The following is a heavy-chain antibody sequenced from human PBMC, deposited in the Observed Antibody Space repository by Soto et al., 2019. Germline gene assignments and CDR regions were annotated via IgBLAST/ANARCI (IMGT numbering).Heavy chain of an antibody. V-gene: IGHV1-18*01. Sequence: QGQLVQSGAEVKKPGASVKVSCKASGYTFTRYGISWVRQAPGQGLEWMGWISGYNGDTKYAQKFQGRVTMTVDTRTTTAYMELRSLTSDDRAVYYCAKNGQPPYYYYGMDVWGQGTTVTVSS. CDR3: AKNGQPPYYYYGMDV. J-gene: IGHJ6*02. D-gene: IGHD2-8*01. CDR2: ISGYNGDT. CDR1: GYTFTRYG.